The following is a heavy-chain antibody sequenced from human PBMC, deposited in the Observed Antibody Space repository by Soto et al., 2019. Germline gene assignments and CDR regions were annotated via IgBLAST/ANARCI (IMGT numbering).Heavy chain of an antibody. D-gene: IGHD3-10*01. J-gene: IGHJ6*03. CDR1: GGSISSSSYY. CDR3: ARHVVMYYYGSGSYYRADYYYYYMDV. CDR2: IYYSGST. V-gene: IGHV4-39*01. Sequence: SETLSLTCTVSGGSISSSSYYWGWIRQPPGKGLEWIGSIYYSGSTYYNPSLKSRVTISVDTSKNQFSLKLSSVTAADTAVYYCARHVVMYYYGSGSYYRADYYYYYMDVWGKGTTVTVSS.